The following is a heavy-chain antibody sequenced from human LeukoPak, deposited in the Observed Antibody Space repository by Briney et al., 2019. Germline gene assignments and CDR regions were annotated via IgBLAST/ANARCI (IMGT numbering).Heavy chain of an antibody. D-gene: IGHD3-10*01. Sequence: GGSLRLSCAASGFXFSSYAIHWVRQAPGKGLEWVAVISYDGSNKYYADSVKGRFTISRDNSKNTLYLQMNSLRAEDTAVYYCARDHYGSGSWFDPWGQGTLVTVSS. J-gene: IGHJ5*02. CDR2: ISYDGSNK. CDR3: ARDHYGSGSWFDP. V-gene: IGHV3-30-3*01. CDR1: GFXFSSYA.